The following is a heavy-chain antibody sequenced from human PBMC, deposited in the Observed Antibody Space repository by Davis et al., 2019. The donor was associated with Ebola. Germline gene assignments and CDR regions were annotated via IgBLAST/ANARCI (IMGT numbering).Heavy chain of an antibody. J-gene: IGHJ4*02. CDR1: GFTFSGAA. CDR2: IRSKSNSYAT. D-gene: IGHD3-3*01. Sequence: PGGSLRLSCAASGFTFSGAALHWVRQASGKGLEWIGRIRSKSNSYATAYAASVEGRFTISSDDSKNTAYLQMNSLISEDTAVYYCARVPRFLEWLLYAPFDYWGQGTLVTVSS. V-gene: IGHV3-73*01. CDR3: ARVPRFLEWLLYAPFDY.